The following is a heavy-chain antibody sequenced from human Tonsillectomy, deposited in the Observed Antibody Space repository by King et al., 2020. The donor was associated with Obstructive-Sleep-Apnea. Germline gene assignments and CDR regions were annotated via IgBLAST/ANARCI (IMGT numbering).Heavy chain of an antibody. CDR3: ARGGELXYFDWLP. CDR2: ISRSSSYI. Sequence: VQLVESGGGLVKPGGSLRLSCAASGFTFSNYGMNWVRQAPGRGLEWVSSISRSSSYIYYADSVKGRFTISRDNAKNSLYLQMNSLRAEDTAVYYCARGGELXYFDWLPWGEGTLVTVXS. J-gene: IGHJ5*02. D-gene: IGHD3-9*01. V-gene: IGHV3-21*01. CDR1: GFTFSNYG.